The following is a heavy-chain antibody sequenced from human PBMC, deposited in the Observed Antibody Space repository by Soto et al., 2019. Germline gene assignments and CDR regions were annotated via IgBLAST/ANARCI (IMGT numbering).Heavy chain of an antibody. J-gene: IGHJ6*03. CDR2: ISYRGSNK. Sequence: ASSLRFSSYSMVLVLKNQGKGPDXVAVISYRGSNKYYADSAEGRFTISRDNSKNRLHLQMNSLRGEDTAAYYCARGDSATIRYY. D-gene: IGHD2-21*02. V-gene: IGHV3-30-3*02. CDR3: ARGDSATIRYY. CDR1: SLRFSSYS.